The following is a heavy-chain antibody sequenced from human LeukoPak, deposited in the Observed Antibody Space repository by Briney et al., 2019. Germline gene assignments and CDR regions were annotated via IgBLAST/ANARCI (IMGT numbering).Heavy chain of an antibody. CDR2: ISGSGGST. Sequence: EAGGSLRLSCAASGFTFSSYSMNWVRQAPGKGLEWVSAISGSGGSTYYADSVKGRFTISRDNSKNTLYLQMNSLRAEDTAVYYCAKDDSYSGYVCWGQGTLVTVSS. CDR1: GFTFSSYS. CDR3: AKDDSYSGYVC. J-gene: IGHJ4*02. V-gene: IGHV3-23*01. D-gene: IGHD5-12*01.